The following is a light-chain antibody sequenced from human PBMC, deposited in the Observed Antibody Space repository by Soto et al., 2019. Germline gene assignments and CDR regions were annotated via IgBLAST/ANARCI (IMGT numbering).Light chain of an antibody. CDR1: SSNIGAGYD. Sequence: QSVLTQPPSVSGAPGQRVTISCTGSSSNIGAGYDVQWYQQFPGTAPKLLLYGRNRPSGVPDRFSGSKSGTSASLAISGLQSEDEADYYCAAWDDSLNGYVFGTGTKLTVL. CDR3: AAWDDSLNGYV. CDR2: GR. J-gene: IGLJ1*01. V-gene: IGLV1-40*01.